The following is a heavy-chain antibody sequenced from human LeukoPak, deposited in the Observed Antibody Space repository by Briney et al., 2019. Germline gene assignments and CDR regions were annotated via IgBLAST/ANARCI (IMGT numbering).Heavy chain of an antibody. CDR3: ARDSPPDTTFDP. CDR2: ISAYNGNT. Sequence: GASVKVSCKASGYTFTSYDINWVRQATGQGLEWMGWISAYNGNTNYAQKLQGRVTMTTDTSTSTAYMELRSLRSDDTAVYYCARDSPPDTTFDPWGQGTLVTVSS. J-gene: IGHJ5*02. V-gene: IGHV1-18*01. CDR1: GYTFTSYD. D-gene: IGHD1-1*01.